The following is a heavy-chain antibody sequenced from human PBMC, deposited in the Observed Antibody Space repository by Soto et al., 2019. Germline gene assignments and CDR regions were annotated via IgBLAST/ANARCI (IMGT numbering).Heavy chain of an antibody. CDR3: ARAFRSSSSVYYYYYGMDV. CDR2: INPSGGST. CDR1: GYSFTSYY. V-gene: IGHV1-46*01. Sequence: SVKVSCKASGYSFTSYYMHWVRQAPGQGLEWMGIINPSGGSTSYAQKFQGRVTMTRDTSTSTVYMELSSLRSEDTAVYYCARAFRSSSSVYYYYYGMDVWGQGTTVTVSS. J-gene: IGHJ6*02. D-gene: IGHD6-6*01.